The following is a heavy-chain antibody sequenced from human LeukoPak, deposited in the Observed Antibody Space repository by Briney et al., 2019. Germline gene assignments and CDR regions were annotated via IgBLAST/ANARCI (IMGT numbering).Heavy chain of an antibody. CDR1: GFTFSNYA. J-gene: IGHJ6*02. CDR2: ISYDGTNK. V-gene: IGHV3-30-3*01. Sequence: PGGSLRLSCAASGFTFSNYAMHWVRQAPGKGLEWVAVISYDGTNKYYADSVKGRYTISRDNSKNTLYLQMNSLRSEDTAVYYCARGGGRGCSGGSCPYGLDVWGQGTTVTDSS. D-gene: IGHD2-15*01. CDR3: ARGGGRGCSGGSCPYGLDV.